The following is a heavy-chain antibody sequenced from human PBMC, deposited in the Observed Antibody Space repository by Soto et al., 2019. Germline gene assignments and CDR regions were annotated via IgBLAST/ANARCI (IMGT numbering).Heavy chain of an antibody. D-gene: IGHD3-10*01. CDR3: AKDPNLWFGELLPWFDP. CDR1: GFTFSSYA. Sequence: HPGGSLRLSCAASGFTFSSYAMSWVRQAPGKGLEWVSAISGSGGSTYYADSVKGRFTISRDNSKNTLYLQMNSLRAEDTAVYYCAKDPNLWFGELLPWFDPWGQGTLVTVSS. V-gene: IGHV3-23*01. CDR2: ISGSGGST. J-gene: IGHJ5*02.